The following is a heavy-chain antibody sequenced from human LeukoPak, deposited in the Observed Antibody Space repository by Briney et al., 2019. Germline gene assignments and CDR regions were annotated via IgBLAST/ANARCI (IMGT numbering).Heavy chain of an antibody. CDR2: INHSGST. Sequence: SVTLSLTCAVYGGSFSGYYWSWIRQPPGKGLEWIGEINHSGSTNYNPSLKSRVTISVDTSKNQFSLKLSSVTAADTAVYYCARLRGLWFGELSSRPWGQGTLVTVSS. CDR3: ARLRGLWFGELSSRP. D-gene: IGHD3-10*01. J-gene: IGHJ5*02. V-gene: IGHV4-34*01. CDR1: GGSFSGYY.